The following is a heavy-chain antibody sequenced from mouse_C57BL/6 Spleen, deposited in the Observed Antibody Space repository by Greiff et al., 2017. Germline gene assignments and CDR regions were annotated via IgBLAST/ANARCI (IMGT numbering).Heavy chain of an antibody. D-gene: IGHD2-5*01. CDR2: IYPSDSET. Sequence: QVQLKQPGAELVRPGSSVKLSCKASGYTFTSYWMDWVKQRPGQGLEWIGNIYPSDSETHYNQKFKDKATLTVDKSSSTAYMQLSSLTSEDSAVYYCAAYYSNYHAMDYWGQGTSVTVSS. CDR3: AAYYSNYHAMDY. J-gene: IGHJ4*01. V-gene: IGHV1-61*01. CDR1: GYTFTSYW.